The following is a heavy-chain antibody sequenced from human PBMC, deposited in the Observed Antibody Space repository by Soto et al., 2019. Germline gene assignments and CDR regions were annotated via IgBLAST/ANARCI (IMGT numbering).Heavy chain of an antibody. CDR2: ISNNGGST. V-gene: IGHV3-64*01. CDR1: GFTFSGYT. D-gene: IGHD3-10*01. J-gene: IGHJ4*02. Sequence: EVHLVESGGGLVQPGGSLRLSCAASGFTFSGYTMHWVRQAPGKGLEYVSGISNNGGSTYYANSVEGRFTISRDNSKNTLYLQMGTLRAEDMAVYYCASSLTRSITMVRGVIYWGQGSLVTVSS. CDR3: ASSLTRSITMVRGVIY.